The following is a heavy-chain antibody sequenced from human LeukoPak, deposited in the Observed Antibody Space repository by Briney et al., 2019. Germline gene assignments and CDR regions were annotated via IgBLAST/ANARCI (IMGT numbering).Heavy chain of an antibody. D-gene: IGHD3-22*01. CDR2: IGSGSSAI. CDR1: GFTFSSFG. CDR3: ARASRSGYDY. J-gene: IGHJ4*02. V-gene: IGHV3-48*02. Sequence: RTGGSLRLSCTASGFTFSSFGMNWVRQAPGKGLEWVSYIGSGSSAIYYADSVEGRFTISRDNAKNSLFLQMNSLRDEDAAVYYCARASRSGYDYWGQGTLVTVSS.